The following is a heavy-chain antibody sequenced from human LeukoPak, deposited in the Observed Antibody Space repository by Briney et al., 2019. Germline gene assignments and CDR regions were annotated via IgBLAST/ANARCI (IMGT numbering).Heavy chain of an antibody. V-gene: IGHV4-34*01. Sequence: SETLSLTCDVYGGSFSGYYWSWIRQPPGKGLEWIGEINHSGSTNYNPSLKSRVTISVDTSKNQFSLKLSSVTAADTAVYYCARRALLWFGAGGPFDYWGQGTLVTVSS. CDR2: INHSGST. CDR1: GGSFSGYY. CDR3: ARRALLWFGAGGPFDY. D-gene: IGHD3-10*01. J-gene: IGHJ4*02.